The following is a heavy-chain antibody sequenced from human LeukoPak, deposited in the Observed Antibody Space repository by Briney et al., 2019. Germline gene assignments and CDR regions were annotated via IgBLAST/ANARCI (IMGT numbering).Heavy chain of an antibody. CDR1: GFTFSNAW. J-gene: IGHJ4*02. CDR3: TTVWFGTHATSGSSDY. V-gene: IGHV3-15*01. Sequence: GGSLRLACAASGFTFSNAWMSWVRQAPGKGLEWVGRIKSKTDGGTTDYAAPVKGRFTISRDDSKNTLYLQMNSLKTEDTAVYYCTTVWFGTHATSGSSDYWGQGTLVTVSP. CDR2: IKSKTDGGTT. D-gene: IGHD3-10*01.